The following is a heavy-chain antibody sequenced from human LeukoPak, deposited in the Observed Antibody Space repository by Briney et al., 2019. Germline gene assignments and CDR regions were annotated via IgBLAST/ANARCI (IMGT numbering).Heavy chain of an antibody. Sequence: SETLSLTCTVSGYSISSGYYWGWIRQPPGKGLEWIGSIYHSGSTYYNPSLKSRVTISVDTSKNQFSLKLSSATAADTAVYYCTGRKWLVDHYWYFDLWGRGTLVTVSS. D-gene: IGHD6-19*01. CDR1: GYSISSGYY. CDR3: TGRKWLVDHYWYFDL. CDR2: IYHSGST. V-gene: IGHV4-38-2*02. J-gene: IGHJ2*01.